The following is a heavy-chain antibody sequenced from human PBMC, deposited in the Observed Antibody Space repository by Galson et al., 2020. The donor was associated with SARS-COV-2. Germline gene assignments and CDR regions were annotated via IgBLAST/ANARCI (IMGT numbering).Heavy chain of an antibody. CDR2: INPNSGGT. CDR1: GYTFTGYY. D-gene: IGHD3-22*01. J-gene: IGHJ4*02. V-gene: IGHV1-2*02. CDR3: PREIRNYYDSSGYYHQPSNFDY. Sequence: ASVQVSCTASGYTFTGYYMHWVRPAPGQGLAWMGWINPNSGGTNYAQKFQGRVTMTRDTSISTAYMELSRLRSDDTAVYYCPREIRNYYDSSGYYHQPSNFDYWGQGTLVTVSS.